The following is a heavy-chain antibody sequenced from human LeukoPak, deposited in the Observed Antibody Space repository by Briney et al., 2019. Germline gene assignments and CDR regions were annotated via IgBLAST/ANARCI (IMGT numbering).Heavy chain of an antibody. CDR2: IIPIFGTA. J-gene: IGHJ5*02. Sequence: GSSVKVSCKASGGTFSSYAISWVRQAPGQGLEWMGRIIPIFGTANYAQKFQGRVTITTDESTSTAYMELSSLRSEDTAVYHCARGYCSSTSCYVDWFDPWGQGTLVTVSS. D-gene: IGHD2-2*01. CDR3: ARGYCSSTSCYVDWFDP. V-gene: IGHV1-69*05. CDR1: GGTFSSYA.